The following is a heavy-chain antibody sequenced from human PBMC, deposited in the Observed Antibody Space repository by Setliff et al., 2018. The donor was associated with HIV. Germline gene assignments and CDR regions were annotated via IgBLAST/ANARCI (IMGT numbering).Heavy chain of an antibody. V-gene: IGHV4-59*11. CDR1: GGSINDQY. J-gene: IGHJ6*02. Sequence: SETLSLTCTAPGGSINDQYFSWIRQSPGKGLEWIGSIDYSGSTKYNPTLNSRGTISIDTSKNELSLKLTSVTAADTAVYYCARHNVITYGGLLFDYYYYGVDVWGHGATVTVS. D-gene: IGHD3-16*01. CDR2: IDYSGST. CDR3: ARHNVITYGGLLFDYYYYGVDV.